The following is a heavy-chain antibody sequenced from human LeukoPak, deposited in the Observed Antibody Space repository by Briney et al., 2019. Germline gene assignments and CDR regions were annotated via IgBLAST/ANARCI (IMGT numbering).Heavy chain of an antibody. V-gene: IGHV3-49*04. D-gene: IGHD6-13*01. CDR3: TSEKSSCWFPFRFDY. CDR2: IRSKAYGGTT. CDR1: GFTFGDYA. Sequence: GGSLRLSCTASGFTFGDYAMSWVRQAPGKGLEWVGFIRSKAYGGTTEYAASVKGRFTISRDDSKSIAYLQMNSLKTEDTAVYYCTSEKSSCWFPFRFDYWGQGTLVTVSS. J-gene: IGHJ4*02.